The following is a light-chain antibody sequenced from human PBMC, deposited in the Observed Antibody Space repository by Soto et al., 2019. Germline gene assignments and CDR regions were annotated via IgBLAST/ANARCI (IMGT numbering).Light chain of an antibody. CDR2: LNSDGSH. V-gene: IGLV4-69*01. J-gene: IGLJ2*01. CDR1: SGHSSYD. CDR3: QTWGTGIVV. Sequence: QPVLTQSPSASASLGASVKLTCTLCSGHSSYDIAWHQQQPEKGPRYLMRLNSDGSHTRGDGIPDRFSGSSSGAERYLTISSLQSEDEADYYCQTWGTGIVVFGGGTKLTVL.